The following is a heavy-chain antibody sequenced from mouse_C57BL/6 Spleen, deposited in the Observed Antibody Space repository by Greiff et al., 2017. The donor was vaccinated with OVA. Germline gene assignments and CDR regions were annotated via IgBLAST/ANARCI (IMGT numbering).Heavy chain of an antibody. CDR1: GYTFTSYW. CDR3: ARPARTGPYYYDY. Sequence: VQLQQPGAELVKPGASVKLSCKASGYTFTSYWMQWVKQRPGQGLEWIGEIDPSDSYTNYNQKFKGKATLTVDTSSSTAYMQLSSLTSEDSAVYYCARPARTGPYYYDYWGQGTTLTVSS. V-gene: IGHV1-50*01. CDR2: IDPSDSYT. J-gene: IGHJ2*01.